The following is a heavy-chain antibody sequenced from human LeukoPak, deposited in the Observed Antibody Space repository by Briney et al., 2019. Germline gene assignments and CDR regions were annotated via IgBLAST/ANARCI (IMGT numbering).Heavy chain of an antibody. J-gene: IGHJ4*02. V-gene: IGHV4-39*01. Sequence: SETLSLTCAVSGGSLSSSPSYWGWIRQPPGKGLDWIATVFYTGSTSYNPSLKGRITISVDTSKNQFSLKLSSVTAADTAVYYCATIEITNTAMDFDYWGQGTLVTVSS. D-gene: IGHD5-18*01. CDR2: VFYTGST. CDR1: GGSLSSSPSY. CDR3: ATIEITNTAMDFDY.